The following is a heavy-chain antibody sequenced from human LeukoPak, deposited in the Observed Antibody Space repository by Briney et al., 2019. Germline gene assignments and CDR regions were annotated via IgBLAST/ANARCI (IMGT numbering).Heavy chain of an antibody. CDR1: GGSINSYY. Sequence: PSETQTLTCTVSGGSINSYYWGWVRQPAGKGLEWIGRIYTTGTTNYSPSLKSRLTMSLDTSKNQFSLKLRSVTAADTAVYYCGRQGYTASYYFVDYWSQRTNVTVSS. CDR2: IYTTGTT. J-gene: IGHJ4*02. V-gene: IGHV4-4*07. CDR3: GRQGYTASYYFVDY. D-gene: IGHD3-10*01.